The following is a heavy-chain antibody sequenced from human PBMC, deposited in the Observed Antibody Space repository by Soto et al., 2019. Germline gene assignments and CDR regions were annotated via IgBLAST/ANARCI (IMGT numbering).Heavy chain of an antibody. Sequence: GGSLRLSCAASGFTFSSYSMKWVRQATGKGLEWVSHISSSSTGMYYADSVKGRFIISRDNAKNSLYLQMNNLRDEDTAVYYCTRAGRGAVVVGDLGYFYYGMDVWGQGTTVTVSS. D-gene: IGHD2-15*01. J-gene: IGHJ6*02. CDR2: ISSSSTGM. CDR3: TRAGRGAVVVGDLGYFYYGMDV. CDR1: GFTFSSYS. V-gene: IGHV3-48*02.